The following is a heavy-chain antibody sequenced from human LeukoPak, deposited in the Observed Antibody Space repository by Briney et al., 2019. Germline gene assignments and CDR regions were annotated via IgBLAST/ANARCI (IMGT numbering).Heavy chain of an antibody. D-gene: IGHD3-3*01. V-gene: IGHV4-39*01. CDR2: IYYGGST. Sequence: SETLSLTCTVSGDSISTSNYYWGWIRQSPGKGLEWIGNIYYGGSTYYNPSLKSRVTISVDTPKNQFSLRLRSVTAADTAVYYCATSITIFGVVNWGQGTLVTVSS. CDR3: ATSITIFGVVN. J-gene: IGHJ4*02. CDR1: GDSISTSNYY.